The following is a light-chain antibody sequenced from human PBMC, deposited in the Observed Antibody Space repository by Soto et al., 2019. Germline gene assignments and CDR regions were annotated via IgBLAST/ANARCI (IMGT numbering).Light chain of an antibody. CDR1: SSDVGGYNY. Sequence: QSALTQPASVSGSPGQSITISCTGTSSDVGGYNYVYWYQQHPGQAPKLMIYDVSNRPSGVSNRFSGSKSGNTASLTISGLQAEDEADYYCNSYTSRSTYFFGTGTKLTVL. CDR2: DVS. CDR3: NSYTSRSTYF. V-gene: IGLV2-14*01. J-gene: IGLJ1*01.